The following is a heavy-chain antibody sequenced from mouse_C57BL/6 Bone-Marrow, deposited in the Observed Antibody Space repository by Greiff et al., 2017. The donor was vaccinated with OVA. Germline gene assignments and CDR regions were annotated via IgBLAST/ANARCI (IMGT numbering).Heavy chain of an antibody. Sequence: EVKLVESGGDLVKPGGSLKLSCAASGFTFSSYGMSWVRQTPDKRLEWVATISSGGSYTYYPDSVKGRFTISRDNAKNTLYLQMSSLKSEDTPMYYCARHLCLDYWGQGTTLTVSS. CDR2: ISSGGSYT. V-gene: IGHV5-6*01. CDR1: GFTFSSYG. J-gene: IGHJ2*01. CDR3: ARHLCLDY.